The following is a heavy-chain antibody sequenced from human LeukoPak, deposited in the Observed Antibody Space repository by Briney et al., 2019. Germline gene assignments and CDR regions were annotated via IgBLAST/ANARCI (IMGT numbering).Heavy chain of an antibody. J-gene: IGHJ4*02. CDR1: GYIFTGYY. V-gene: IGHV1-2*02. CDR3: AKTTTMVRGVILYYFDY. D-gene: IGHD3-10*01. CDR2: INPNSGGT. Sequence: ASVKVSCKASGYIFTGYYMHWVRQAPGQGLEWMGWINPNSGGTNYAQKFQGRVTMTRDTSISTAYMELSRLRSDDTAVYYCAKTTTMVRGVILYYFDYWGQGTLVTVSS.